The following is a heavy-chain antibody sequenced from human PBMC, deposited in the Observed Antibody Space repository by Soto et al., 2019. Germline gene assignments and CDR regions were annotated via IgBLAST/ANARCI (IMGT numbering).Heavy chain of an antibody. CDR3: AGGSGWYSPDY. Sequence: EVQLVESGGGSVQPGGSLRLSCAASGFTFSSYWMHWVRQAPGKGLVWVSRINSDGRNTGYADSVKGRFTISRDNAKNTLYLQMNSLRGEDTAVYYCAGGSGWYSPDYWGQGTLVTVSS. V-gene: IGHV3-74*01. J-gene: IGHJ4*02. D-gene: IGHD6-19*01. CDR2: INSDGRNT. CDR1: GFTFSSYW.